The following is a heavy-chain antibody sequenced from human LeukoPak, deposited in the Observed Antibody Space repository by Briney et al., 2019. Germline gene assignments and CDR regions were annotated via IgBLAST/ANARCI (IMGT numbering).Heavy chain of an antibody. Sequence: SETLSLTCSVSGYSISSAYYWGWIRQSPGKGLEWIATIHYSGSTYYNPSLKSRVTISLDTSKNQFSLKLSSVTAADAAVYFCVREGPIRFLEQIDYWGQGTLVTVSS. CDR1: GYSISSAYY. J-gene: IGHJ4*02. CDR3: VREGPIRFLEQIDY. V-gene: IGHV4-38-2*02. D-gene: IGHD3-3*01. CDR2: IHYSGST.